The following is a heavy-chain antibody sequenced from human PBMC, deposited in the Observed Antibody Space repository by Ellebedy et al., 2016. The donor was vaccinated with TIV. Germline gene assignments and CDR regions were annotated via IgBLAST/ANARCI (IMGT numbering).Heavy chain of an antibody. CDR2: ISAYNGNT. D-gene: IGHD6-19*01. V-gene: IGHV1-18*01. CDR1: GYTFTRYG. J-gene: IGHJ4*02. CDR3: ARDRIAGGWYGDY. Sequence: ASVKVSXXASGYTFTRYGISWARQAPGQGLEWMGWISAYNGNTNYPQKFQGRVTMTTDTSTTTAYMELRSLRSDDTAVYYCARDRIAGGWYGDYWGQGTLVTVSS.